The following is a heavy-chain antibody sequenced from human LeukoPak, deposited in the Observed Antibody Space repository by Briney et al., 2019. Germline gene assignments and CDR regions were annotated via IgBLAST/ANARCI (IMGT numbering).Heavy chain of an antibody. CDR1: GGSISSSSYY. CDR2: IYYSGST. V-gene: IGHV4-39*01. CDR3: ARHCTRLRYFDWLLSENGYTDY. J-gene: IGHJ4*02. Sequence: SETLSLTCTVSGGSISSSSYYWGWIRQPPGKGLEWIGSIYYSGSTYYNPSLKSRVTISVDTSKNQFSLKLSSVTAADTAVYYCARHCTRLRYFDWLLSENGYTDYWGQGTLVTVSS. D-gene: IGHD3-9*01.